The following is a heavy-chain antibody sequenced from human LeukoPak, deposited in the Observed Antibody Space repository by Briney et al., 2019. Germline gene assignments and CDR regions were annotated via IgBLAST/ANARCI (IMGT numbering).Heavy chain of an antibody. CDR2: INHSGST. Sequence: SETLFLTCAVYGGSFSGYYWSWIRQPPGKGLEWIGEINHSGSTNYNPSLKSRVTISVDTSKNQFSLKLSSVTAADTAVYYCARGPVCSSTSCLFDYWGQGTLVTVSS. CDR1: GGSFSGYY. J-gene: IGHJ4*02. CDR3: ARGPVCSSTSCLFDY. D-gene: IGHD2-2*01. V-gene: IGHV4-34*01.